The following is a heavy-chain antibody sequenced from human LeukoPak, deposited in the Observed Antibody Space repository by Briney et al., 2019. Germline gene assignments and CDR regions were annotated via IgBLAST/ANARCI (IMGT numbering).Heavy chain of an antibody. D-gene: IGHD2-2*02. CDR2: ISGSGGST. V-gene: IGHV3-23*01. Sequence: GGTLRLSCAASGLTFSSYGMSWVRQAPGKGLEWVSTISGSGGSTYYADSVKGRFTISRDNSKNTLYLQMNSLRAEDTAVYYCATRIPYTNWGQGTLVTVSS. CDR3: ATRIPYTN. CDR1: GLTFSSYG. J-gene: IGHJ4*02.